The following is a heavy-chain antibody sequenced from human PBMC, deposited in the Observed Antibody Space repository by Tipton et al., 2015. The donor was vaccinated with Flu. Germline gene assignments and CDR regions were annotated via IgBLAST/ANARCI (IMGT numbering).Heavy chain of an antibody. J-gene: IGHJ5*02. Sequence: TLSLTCAVSGDSISSDFYWAWSRQFPGKGLEWIGTVSRTGSTIYNPSLKSRVTISIDTSKNQFSLNMRSVTAADMAVYYCARRDYSNYVSDPKSWFDPWGQGALVAVSS. CDR2: VSRTGST. CDR3: ARRDYSNYVSDPKSWFDP. V-gene: IGHV4-38-2*01. CDR1: GDSISSDFY. D-gene: IGHD4-11*01.